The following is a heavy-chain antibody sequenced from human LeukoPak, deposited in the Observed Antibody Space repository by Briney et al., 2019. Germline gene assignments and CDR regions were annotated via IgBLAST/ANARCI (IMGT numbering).Heavy chain of an antibody. J-gene: IGHJ6*02. V-gene: IGHV1-3*01. CDR2: INAGNGNT. Sequence: ASVKVSCKASGYTFTSYAMHWVRQAPGQRLEWMGWINAGNGNTKYSQKFQGRDTITRDTSASTAYMELSSLRSEDTAVYYCASVTTDHYYYYGMDVWGQGTTVTVSS. CDR1: GYTFTSYA. CDR3: ASVTTDHYYYYGMDV. D-gene: IGHD1-14*01.